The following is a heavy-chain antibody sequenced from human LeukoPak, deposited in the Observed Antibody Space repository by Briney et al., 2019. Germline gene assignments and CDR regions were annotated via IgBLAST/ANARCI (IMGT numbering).Heavy chain of an antibody. CDR2: ISSSGSTI. CDR1: GFTFSSYS. CDR3: ARDVYYYDSSGALDV. V-gene: IGHV3-48*04. Sequence: PGGSLRLSCAASGFTFSSYSMNWVRQAPGKGLEWVSYISSSGSTIYYADSVKGRFTISRDNAKNSLYLQMSSLRAEDTAVYYCARDVYYYDSSGALDVWGKGTTVTVSS. J-gene: IGHJ6*04. D-gene: IGHD3-22*01.